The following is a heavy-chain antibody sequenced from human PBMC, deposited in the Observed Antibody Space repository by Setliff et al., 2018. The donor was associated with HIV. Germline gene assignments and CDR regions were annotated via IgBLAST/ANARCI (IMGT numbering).Heavy chain of an antibody. Sequence: ASVKVSCKASATFTNVDIHWLRRATGQGLEWMGWMNPNSGVSGYGQKFQGRITMTRDTSISTAYKELSSLTSEDTAVYYCARGKGVGGVIITGGLDVWGKGTTVTVSS. D-gene: IGHD3-10*01. CDR3: ARGKGVGGVIITGGLDV. CDR2: MNPNSGVS. CDR1: ATFTNVD. J-gene: IGHJ6*04. V-gene: IGHV1-8*01.